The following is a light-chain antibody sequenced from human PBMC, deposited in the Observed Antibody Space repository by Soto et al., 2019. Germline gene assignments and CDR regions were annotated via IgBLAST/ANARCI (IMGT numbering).Light chain of an antibody. CDR1: QPITRTY. V-gene: IGKV3-20*01. CDR2: DAS. J-gene: IGKJ1*01. CDR3: QQYNSYAWT. Sequence: EVVLTQSPGTLSLSPGERATLSCRASQPITRTYLAWYQQKPGQAPRLLIYDASNRATGIPARFSGSGSGTEFTLTISSLQPDDFATYYCQQYNSYAWTFGQGTKVDIK.